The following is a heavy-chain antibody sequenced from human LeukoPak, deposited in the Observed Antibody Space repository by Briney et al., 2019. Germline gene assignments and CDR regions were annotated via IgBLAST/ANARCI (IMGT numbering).Heavy chain of an antibody. CDR3: ARADYDFWSGYYRYYYMDV. V-gene: IGHV1-2*02. D-gene: IGHD3-3*01. Sequence: GASVKVSCKASGYTFTGYYMHWVRQAPGQGLGWMGWINPNSGGTNYAQKFQGRVTMTRDTSISTAYMELSRLRSDDTAVYYCARADYDFWSGYYRYYYMDVWGKGTTVTVSS. CDR2: INPNSGGT. CDR1: GYTFTGYY. J-gene: IGHJ6*03.